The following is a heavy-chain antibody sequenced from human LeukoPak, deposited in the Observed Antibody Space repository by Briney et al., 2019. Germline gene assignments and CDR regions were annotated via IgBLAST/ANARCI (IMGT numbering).Heavy chain of an antibody. CDR1: NDSISNYY. D-gene: IGHD5-12*01. Sequence: SETLPLICTVSNDSISNYYWSWIRQPPGKGLEWIAYIDYRGSTTNNPSLRSRITISVDTSTNQFSLKLRSVTAADTAVYYCARSRSGYGYEHGAFEIWGQGTMVTVSS. J-gene: IGHJ3*02. V-gene: IGHV4-59*01. CDR3: ARSRSGYGYEHGAFEI. CDR2: IDYRGST.